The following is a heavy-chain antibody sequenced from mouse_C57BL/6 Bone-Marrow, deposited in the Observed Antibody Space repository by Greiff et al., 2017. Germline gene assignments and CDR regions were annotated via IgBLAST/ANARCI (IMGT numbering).Heavy chain of an antibody. V-gene: IGHV1-26*01. CDR2: INPNNGGT. CDR1: GYTFTDYY. D-gene: IGHD1-1*01. CDR3: AREGDYGPSWFAY. Sequence: EVKLQQSGPELVKPGASVKISCKASGYTFTDYYMNWVKQSHGKSLEWIGDINPNNGGTSYNQKFKGKAKLTVDKSSSTAYMELRSLTSEDSAVYYCAREGDYGPSWFAYWGQGTLVTVSA. J-gene: IGHJ3*01.